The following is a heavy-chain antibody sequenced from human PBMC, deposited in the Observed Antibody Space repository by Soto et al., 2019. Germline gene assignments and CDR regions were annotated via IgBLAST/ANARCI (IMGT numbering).Heavy chain of an antibody. D-gene: IGHD6-6*01. Sequence: RRLSCAASVFTFSSYSTNWVRQAPGKWLEWVSSISSSSSYIYYADSVKGRFTISRDNAKNSLYLQMNSLKADDTPVYYCARAPRIAARPIGWFDPWGQGTLVTGSS. J-gene: IGHJ5*01. CDR1: VFTFSSYS. CDR3: ARAPRIAARPIGWFDP. CDR2: ISSSSSYI. V-gene: IGHV3-21*01.